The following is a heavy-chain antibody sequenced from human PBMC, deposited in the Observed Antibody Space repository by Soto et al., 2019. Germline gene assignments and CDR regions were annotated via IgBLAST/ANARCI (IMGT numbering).Heavy chain of an antibody. J-gene: IGHJ5*02. D-gene: IGHD3-3*01. V-gene: IGHV4-30-2*01. CDR1: GGSISSGGYS. CDR2: IYHSGST. CDR3: ARGLDFWSGLNWFDP. Sequence: PSETLSLTCAVSGGSISSGGYSWSWIRQPPGKGLEWIGHIYHSGSTYLKPSLKSRVSISVDRSKNQFSLKLSSVTAADTAVYYCARGLDFWSGLNWFDPWGQGTLVTVSS.